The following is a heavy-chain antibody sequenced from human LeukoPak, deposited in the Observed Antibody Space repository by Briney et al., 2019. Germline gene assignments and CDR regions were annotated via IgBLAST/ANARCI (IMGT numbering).Heavy chain of an antibody. V-gene: IGHV3-33*06. CDR3: AKDSGGAKPRQPYWFDP. Sequence: GGSLRLSCAASGFTFSSYGMHWVRQAPGKGLEWVAVIWYDGSNKYYADSVKGRFTISRDNSKNTLYLQMNSLRAEDAAVYYCAKDSGGAKPRQPYWFDPWGQGTLVTVSS. J-gene: IGHJ5*02. CDR2: IWYDGSNK. CDR1: GFTFSSYG. D-gene: IGHD1-26*01.